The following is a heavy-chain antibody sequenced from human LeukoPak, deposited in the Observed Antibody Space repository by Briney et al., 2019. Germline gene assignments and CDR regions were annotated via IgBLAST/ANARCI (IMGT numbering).Heavy chain of an antibody. D-gene: IGHD3-22*01. CDR3: ARGLKIGAEDYMDA. J-gene: IGHJ6*03. V-gene: IGHV4-59*01. CDR1: GGSISSYY. CDR2: IYYSGST. Sequence: PSETLSLTCTVSGGSISSYYWSWIRQPPGKGLEWIGYIYYSGSTNYNPSLKSRVTISVDTSKNQFSLKLSSVTAADTAVYYCARGLKIGAEDYMDAWGKGTTVTISS.